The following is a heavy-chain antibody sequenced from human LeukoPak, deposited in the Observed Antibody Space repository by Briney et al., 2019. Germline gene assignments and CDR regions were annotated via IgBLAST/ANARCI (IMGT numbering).Heavy chain of an antibody. Sequence: SETLSLTCTVSGGSISSYYWSWIRQPPGKGLEWIGYIYYSGSTSYNPSLKSRVTISVDTSKTQFSLKLSSVTAADTAVYYCASAVGATSYAFDIWGQGTMVTVSS. V-gene: IGHV4-59*01. D-gene: IGHD1-26*01. CDR3: ASAVGATSYAFDI. J-gene: IGHJ3*02. CDR1: GGSISSYY. CDR2: IYYSGST.